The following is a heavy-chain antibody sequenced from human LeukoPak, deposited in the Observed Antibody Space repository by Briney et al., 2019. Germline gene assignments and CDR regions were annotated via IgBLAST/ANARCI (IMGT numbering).Heavy chain of an antibody. J-gene: IGHJ4*02. CDR3: AKDGGIWSSSSLADY. CDR1: GFTFSSYA. CDR2: ISYDGSNK. V-gene: IGHV3-30-3*01. Sequence: GGSLRLSCAASGFTFSSYAMRWVRQAPGKGLEWVAVISYDGSNKYYADSVKGRFTISRDNSKNTLYLQMNSLRAEDTAVYYCAKDGGIWSSSSLADYWGQGTLVTVSS. D-gene: IGHD6-6*01.